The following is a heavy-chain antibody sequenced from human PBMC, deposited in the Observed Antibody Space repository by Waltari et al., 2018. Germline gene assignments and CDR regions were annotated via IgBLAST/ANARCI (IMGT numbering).Heavy chain of an antibody. Sequence: QVQLVQSGAEVKKPGSSVKVSCKASGGTFSSYAISWVRQAPGQGLEWMGGFNPSFGTANSALKFQGRVTIPTDESTSTAYMELSSLRSEDTAVYYCARQHYGRAFDYWGQGTLVTVSS. CDR3: ARQHYGRAFDY. V-gene: IGHV1-69*05. J-gene: IGHJ4*02. CDR2: FNPSFGTA. D-gene: IGHD4-17*01. CDR1: GGTFSSYA.